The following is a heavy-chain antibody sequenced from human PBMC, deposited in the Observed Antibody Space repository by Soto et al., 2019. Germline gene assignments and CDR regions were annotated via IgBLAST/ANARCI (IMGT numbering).Heavy chain of an antibody. J-gene: IGHJ4*02. D-gene: IGHD3-10*01. CDR2: ITGGGGST. CDR3: AKGDIYGSGSPYYFDS. Sequence: GGSLRLSCAASGFTFSSYAMSWVRQAPGKGLEWVSAITGGGGSTYYADSVKGRFTISRDNSKNTLYLQMNSLRAEDTAVYYCAKGDIYGSGSPYYFDSWGQGTLVTVSS. CDR1: GFTFSSYA. V-gene: IGHV3-23*01.